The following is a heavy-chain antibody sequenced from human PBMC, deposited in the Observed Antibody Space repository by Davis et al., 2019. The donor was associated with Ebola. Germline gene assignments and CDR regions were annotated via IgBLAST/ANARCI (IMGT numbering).Heavy chain of an antibody. Sequence: GESLKTSCAASGFTFSSYEMNWVRQAPGKGLEWVSAISGSGGSTYYADSVKGRFTISRDNSKNTLYPQMNSLRAEDTAVYYCAKGYDFWSGYPIWGQGTLVTVSS. D-gene: IGHD3-3*01. CDR3: AKGYDFWSGYPI. J-gene: IGHJ4*02. CDR1: GFTFSSYE. CDR2: ISGSGGST. V-gene: IGHV3-23*01.